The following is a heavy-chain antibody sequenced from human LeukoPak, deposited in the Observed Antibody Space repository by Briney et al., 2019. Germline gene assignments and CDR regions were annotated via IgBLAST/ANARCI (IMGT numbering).Heavy chain of an antibody. CDR3: ARVTSYGGNSGWYFDL. V-gene: IGHV4-59*08. J-gene: IGHJ2*01. D-gene: IGHD4-23*01. Sequence: SETLSLTCTVSGGSISSYYWSWIRQPPGKGLEWIGYIYYSGSTNYNPSLKSRVTVSVDTSKNQFSLRLSSVTAADTAIYYCARVTSYGGNSGWYFDLWGRGTLVTVSS. CDR1: GGSISSYY. CDR2: IYYSGST.